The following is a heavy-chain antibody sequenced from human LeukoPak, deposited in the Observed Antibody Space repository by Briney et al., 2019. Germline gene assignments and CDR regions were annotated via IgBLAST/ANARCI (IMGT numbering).Heavy chain of an antibody. CDR3: ARGFERWQTYNWFDP. CDR2: IIPIFGTA. J-gene: IGHJ5*02. Sequence: ASVKVSCKASGGTFSSYAISWVRQAPGQGLEWMGGIIPIFGTANYAQKFQGRVTITADESTSTAYMELSSLRSEDTAVYYCARGFERWQTYNWFDPWGQGTLVTVSS. V-gene: IGHV1-69*01. D-gene: IGHD6-19*01. CDR1: GGTFSSYA.